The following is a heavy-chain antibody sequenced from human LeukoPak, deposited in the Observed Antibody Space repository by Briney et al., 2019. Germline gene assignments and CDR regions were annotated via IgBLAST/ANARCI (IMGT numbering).Heavy chain of an antibody. CDR2: IDSDGSTT. J-gene: IGHJ4*02. V-gene: IGHV3-74*01. CDR3: ARGLTLLGYCSSTSCLMNY. D-gene: IGHD2-2*01. Sequence: PGGSLRLSCAVSGLTLSSYWMHWVRQAPGKGLVWVSRIDSDGSTTDYADSVMGRFTISRDNANNTLYLQMNSLRAEDAGVYYCARGLTLLGYCSSTSCLMNYWGQGTLVTVSS. CDR1: GLTLSSYW.